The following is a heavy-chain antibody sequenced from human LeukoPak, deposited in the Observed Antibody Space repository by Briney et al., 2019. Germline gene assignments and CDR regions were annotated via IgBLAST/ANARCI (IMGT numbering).Heavy chain of an antibody. CDR2: IYYSGST. V-gene: IGHV4-30-4*08. D-gene: IGHD3-22*01. Sequence: SETLSLTCTVSGGSISSGDYYWSWIRQPPGKGLEWIGYIYYSGSTYYNPSLKNRVTISVDTSKNQFSLKLSSVTAADTAVYYCARVGYYYDSSGYYTYFDYWGQGTLVTVSS. J-gene: IGHJ4*02. CDR1: GGSISSGDYY. CDR3: ARVGYYYDSSGYYTYFDY.